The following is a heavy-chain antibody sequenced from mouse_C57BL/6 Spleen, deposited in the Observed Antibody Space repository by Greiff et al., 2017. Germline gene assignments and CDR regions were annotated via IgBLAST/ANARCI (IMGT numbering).Heavy chain of an antibody. CDR3: AIYSERYYYAMDY. V-gene: IGHV1-74*01. J-gene: IGHJ4*01. CDR2: FHPSDSDT. Sequence: VKLQESGAELVKPGASVKVSCKASGYTFTSYWMHWVKQRPGQGLEWIGRFHPSDSDTNYNQKFKGKATLTVDKSSSTAYMQLSSLTSEDSAVYYCAIYSERYYYAMDYWGQGTSVTVSS. D-gene: IGHD2-12*01. CDR1: GYTFTSYW.